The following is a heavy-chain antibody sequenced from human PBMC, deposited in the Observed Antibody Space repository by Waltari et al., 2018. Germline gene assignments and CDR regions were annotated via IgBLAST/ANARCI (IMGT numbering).Heavy chain of an antibody. J-gene: IGHJ4*02. D-gene: IGHD2-15*01. CDR2: IIPIFGTA. CDR1: GGTFSSYA. CDR3: ARLAGAYCSGGSCSQDY. V-gene: IGHV1-69*13. Sequence: QVQLVQSGAEVKKPGSSVKVSCKASGGTFSSYAISWVRQAPGQGLEWMGGIIPIFGTANYAQKFQGRVTITADESTSTAYMELSSLRSEDTAVYYGARLAGAYCSGGSCSQDYWGQGTLVTVSS.